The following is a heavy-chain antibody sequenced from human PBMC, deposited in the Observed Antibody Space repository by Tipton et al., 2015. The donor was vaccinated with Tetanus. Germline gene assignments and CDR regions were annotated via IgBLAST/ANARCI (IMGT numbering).Heavy chain of an antibody. J-gene: IGHJ4*02. V-gene: IGHV4-34*01. CDR3: AREPAATGTSLFDY. CDR1: GGSFSDYY. CDR2: INHGGGS. D-gene: IGHD6-13*01. Sequence: TLSLTCAVSGGSFSDYYWTWIRQSPGKGLEWIGEINHGGGSNYNPSLKSRVTLSLDTSKNHFSLRLSSVTAADTAMYYCAREPAATGTSLFDYWGQGALVTVSS.